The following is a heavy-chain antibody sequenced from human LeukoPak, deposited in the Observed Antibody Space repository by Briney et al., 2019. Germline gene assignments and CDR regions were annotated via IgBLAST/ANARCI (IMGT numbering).Heavy chain of an antibody. V-gene: IGHV3-23*01. CDR3: AKRGAPGIKDAFEI. Sequence: PGGSLRLSCAASGFTFSNYALNWVRQAPGMGLEWVSGISGSGDTTYYADSVKGRFTISRDNSKNTVNLQLNSLRAEETAVYYCAKRGAPGIKDAFEIWGQGTMVTVSS. J-gene: IGHJ3*02. CDR2: ISGSGDTT. CDR1: GFTFSNYA.